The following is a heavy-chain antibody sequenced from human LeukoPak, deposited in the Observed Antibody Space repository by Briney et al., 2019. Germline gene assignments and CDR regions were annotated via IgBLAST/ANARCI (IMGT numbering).Heavy chain of an antibody. V-gene: IGHV1-18*01. CDR2: INPYNGDT. D-gene: IGHD3-22*01. J-gene: IGHJ1*01. CDR1: GYTFTTYG. CDR3: ARDGVGYYDSSGYYYFQH. Sequence: ASVKVSCKASGYTFTTYGISWVRQAPGQGLEWMGWINPYNGDTNYAQKLQGRVTMTTDTSTSTAYMELRSLRSDDTAVYYCARDGVGYYDSSGYYYFQHWGQGTLVTVSS.